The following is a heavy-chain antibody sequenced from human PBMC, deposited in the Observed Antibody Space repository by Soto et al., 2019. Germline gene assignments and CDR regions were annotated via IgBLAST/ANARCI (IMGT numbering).Heavy chain of an antibody. CDR3: ARSSDPLTFGGVIVPGAFDI. CDR2: IIPIFGTA. V-gene: IGHV1-69*13. Sequence: SVKVSCKASGGTFSSYAISWVRQAPGQGLEWMGGIIPIFGTANYAQKFQGRVTITADESTSTAYMELSSLRSEDTAVYYCARSSDPLTFGGVIVPGAFDIWGQGTMVTVSS. D-gene: IGHD3-16*02. J-gene: IGHJ3*02. CDR1: GGTFSSYA.